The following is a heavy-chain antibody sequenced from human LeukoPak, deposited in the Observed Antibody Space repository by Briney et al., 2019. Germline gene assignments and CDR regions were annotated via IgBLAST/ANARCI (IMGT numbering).Heavy chain of an antibody. D-gene: IGHD4-23*01. Sequence: PGGSLRLSCAASGFTVSSNYMSWVRQAPGKELEWVSVIYSGGSTYYADSVKGRFTISRDNSKNTLYLQMNSLRAEDTAVYYCASTSDYGGNLVCDWGQGTLVTVSS. CDR2: IYSGGST. CDR1: GFTVSSNY. V-gene: IGHV3-53*01. CDR3: ASTSDYGGNLVCD. J-gene: IGHJ4*02.